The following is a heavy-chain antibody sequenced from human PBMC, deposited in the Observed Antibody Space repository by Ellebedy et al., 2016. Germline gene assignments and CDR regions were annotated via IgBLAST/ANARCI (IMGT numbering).Heavy chain of an antibody. V-gene: IGHV3-9*01. CDR2: ISWNSGNT. J-gene: IGHJ6*02. CDR1: GFTFANYA. D-gene: IGHD3-10*01. CDR3: TRMGVLPTSYYGMDV. Sequence: GGSLRLSCAASGFTFANYAMNWVRQAPGKGLEWVSGISWNSGNTDYADSVKGRLTISRDNAKNTLYLQMNSLRVEDTALYYCTRMGVLPTSYYGMDVWGQGTTVTVSS.